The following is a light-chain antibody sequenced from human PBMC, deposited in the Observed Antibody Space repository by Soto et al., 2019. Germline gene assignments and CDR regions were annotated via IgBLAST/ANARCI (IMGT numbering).Light chain of an antibody. Sequence: QLVLTQSPSASASLGASVKLTCTLSSGHSSYAIAWHQQQPEKGPRYLMKLNSDGSHSKGDGIPDRFSGSSSGAERYLTISTLQSEDEADYSCQTWGNGIGVVFGGGPKPTVL. CDR3: QTWGNGIGVV. J-gene: IGLJ2*01. CDR1: SGHSSYA. V-gene: IGLV4-69*01. CDR2: LNSDGSH.